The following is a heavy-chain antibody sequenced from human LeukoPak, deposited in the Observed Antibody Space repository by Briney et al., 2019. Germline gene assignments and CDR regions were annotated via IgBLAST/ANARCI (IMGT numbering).Heavy chain of an antibody. CDR2: IYYSGSM. D-gene: IGHD3-16*01. CDR1: GGSISSSSYY. J-gene: IGHJ5*02. V-gene: IGHV4-39*01. Sequence: LETLSLTCTVSGGSISSSSYYWGWIRQPPGKGLEWIGSIYYSGSMYYNPSLKSRVTISVDTSKNQFSLRLSSVTAADTAVYYCARHLNIIMNWFDPWGQGTLVTVSS. CDR3: ARHLNIIMNWFDP.